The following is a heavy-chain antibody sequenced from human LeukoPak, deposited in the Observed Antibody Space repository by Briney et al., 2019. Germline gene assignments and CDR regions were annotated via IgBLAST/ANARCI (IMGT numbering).Heavy chain of an antibody. D-gene: IGHD3-16*01. CDR2: ISGSGGST. Sequence: GGSLRLSCAASGFTFSSYAMSWVRQAPGKGLEWVSAISGSGGSTYYADSVKGRFTISRDNFKNTLYLQMNSLRAEDTAVYYCAKDFVMEAWGPPRAFDIWGQGTMVTVSS. CDR3: AKDFVMEAWGPPRAFDI. V-gene: IGHV3-23*01. J-gene: IGHJ3*02. CDR1: GFTFSSYA.